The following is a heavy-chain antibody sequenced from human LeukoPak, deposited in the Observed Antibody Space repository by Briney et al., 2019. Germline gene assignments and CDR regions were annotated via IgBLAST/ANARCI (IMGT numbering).Heavy chain of an antibody. J-gene: IGHJ4*02. Sequence: PGGSLRLSCAASGFTFDDYAIHWVRQAPGKGLEWVSGISWNSDSIGYADSVKGRFTISRDNAKNSLYLQMNSLRGEDTALYYCAKETQWALDYWGQGTLVTVSS. CDR1: GFTFDDYA. D-gene: IGHD1-26*01. CDR2: ISWNSDSI. CDR3: AKETQWALDY. V-gene: IGHV3-9*01.